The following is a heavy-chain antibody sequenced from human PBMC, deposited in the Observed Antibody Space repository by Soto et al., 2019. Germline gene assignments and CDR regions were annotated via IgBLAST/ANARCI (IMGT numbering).Heavy chain of an antibody. CDR3: ARHKADSGWSSVNWFDP. D-gene: IGHD6-19*01. V-gene: IGHV4-39*01. CDR1: GGSISSSSYY. Sequence: PSETLSLTCTVSGGSISSSSYYWGWIRQPPGKGLEWIGSIYYSGSTYYNPSLKSRVTISVDTSKNQFSLKLSSVTAADTAVYYCARHKADSGWSSVNWFDPWGQGTLVTVSS. J-gene: IGHJ5*02. CDR2: IYYSGST.